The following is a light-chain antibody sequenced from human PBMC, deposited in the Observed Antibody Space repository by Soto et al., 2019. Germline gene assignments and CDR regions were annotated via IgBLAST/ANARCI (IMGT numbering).Light chain of an antibody. J-gene: IGKJ4*01. Sequence: EIVLTQSPGTLSVSPGERATLSCTSSQSVSSSYLAWYQQKPGQAPRLLIYGASSRATGIPDRFSGSGSGTDFTLTISSLQPEDVATYYCQKYNSAVDTFGGGTKVDIK. CDR2: GAS. CDR1: QSVSSSY. V-gene: IGKV3-20*01. CDR3: QKYNSAVDT.